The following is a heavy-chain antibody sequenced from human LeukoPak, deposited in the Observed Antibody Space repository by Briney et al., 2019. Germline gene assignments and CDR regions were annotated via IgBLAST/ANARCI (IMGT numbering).Heavy chain of an antibody. CDR2: IYTSGST. V-gene: IGHV4-4*08. CDR3: ARGGEYCSSTSCYGRFDY. J-gene: IGHJ4*02. D-gene: IGHD2-2*01. Sequence: KASETLSLTCTVSGGSISSYYWSWIRQPPGKGLEWIGRIYTSGSTNYNPSLKSRVTISVDTSKNQFSLKLSSVTAADTAVYYCARGGEYCSSTSCYGRFDYWGQGTLVTVSS. CDR1: GGSISSYY.